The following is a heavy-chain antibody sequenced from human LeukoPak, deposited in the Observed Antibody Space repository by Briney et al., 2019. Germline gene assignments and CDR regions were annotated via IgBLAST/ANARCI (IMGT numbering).Heavy chain of an antibody. CDR2: IYYSGST. CDR1: GGSISSYY. J-gene: IGHJ4*02. Sequence: SETLSLTCTVSGGSISSYYWSWIRQPPGKGLEWIGYIYYSGSTNYNPSLKSRVTISVDTSKNQFSLKLSSVTAADTAVYYCAGLGYYYDSSTYWGQGTLVTVSS. D-gene: IGHD3-22*01. CDR3: AGLGYYYDSSTY. V-gene: IGHV4-59*08.